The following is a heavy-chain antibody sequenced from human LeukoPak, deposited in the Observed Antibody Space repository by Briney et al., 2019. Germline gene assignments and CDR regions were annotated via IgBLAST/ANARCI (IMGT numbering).Heavy chain of an antibody. V-gene: IGHV4-4*02. J-gene: IGHJ4*02. CDR3: AREGGPYRPLDY. CDR2: VNLQGST. Sequence: SETLSLTCGVSGGSISNTNWWTWVRPPPGKGLEWIGEVNLQGSTNYNPSLKSRVTISVDKSENHISLKLTSVTAADTAVYYCAREGGPYRPLDYSGQGTLVTVAS. CDR1: GGSISNTNW.